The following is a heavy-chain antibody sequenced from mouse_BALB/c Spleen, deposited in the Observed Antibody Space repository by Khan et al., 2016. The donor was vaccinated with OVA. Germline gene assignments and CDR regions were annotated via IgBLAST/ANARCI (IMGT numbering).Heavy chain of an antibody. CDR1: GYTFTDYY. D-gene: IGHD1-1*01. J-gene: IGHJ3*01. V-gene: IGHV1-84*02. CDR3: ARGNYYGSTSWFGY. CDR2: IYPGSGNI. Sequence: QVRLQQSGPELVKPGASVKISCKASGYTFTDYYIKWVKQKTGQGLECIGWIYPGSGNIKYNEKFKDKATLTVDTSSRTAYMQLSSLTSEDTAVYFCARGNYYGSTSWFGYWGQGTLVTVSA.